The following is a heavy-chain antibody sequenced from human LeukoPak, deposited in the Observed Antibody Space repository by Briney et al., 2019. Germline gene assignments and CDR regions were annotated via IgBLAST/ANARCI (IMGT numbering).Heavy chain of an antibody. V-gene: IGHV3-64*01. CDR1: GFTFSSYA. CDR3: ARDRDETTAFDY. Sequence: PGGSLRLPCAASGFTFSSYAMHWVRQAPGKGLEYVSAISGNGGSTYYANSVKGRFTISRDNSKNTLYLQMGSLRAEDMAVYYCARDRDETTAFDYWGQGTLVTVSS. CDR2: ISGNGGST. J-gene: IGHJ4*02. D-gene: IGHD4-17*01.